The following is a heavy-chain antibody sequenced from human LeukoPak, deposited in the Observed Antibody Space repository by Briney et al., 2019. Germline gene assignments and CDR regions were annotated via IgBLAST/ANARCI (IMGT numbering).Heavy chain of an antibody. Sequence: SETLSLTCAVSGGSISSSNWWSWVRQPPGKGLEWIGEIYHGGSTNYNPSLKSRVAMSVDRSRNQFSLQLSSVTAADTAVYYCARVWVRRGIDYWGQGTLVTVSS. D-gene: IGHD3-10*01. CDR3: ARVWVRRGIDY. CDR1: GGSISSSNW. V-gene: IGHV4-4*02. J-gene: IGHJ4*02. CDR2: IYHGGST.